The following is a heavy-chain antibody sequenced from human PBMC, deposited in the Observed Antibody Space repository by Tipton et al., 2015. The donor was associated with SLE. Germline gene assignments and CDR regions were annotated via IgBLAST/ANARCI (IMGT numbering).Heavy chain of an antibody. CDR3: ARHPGGAGAFDI. CDR2: IYYSGTT. J-gene: IGHJ3*02. CDR1: GGSISSSSYY. D-gene: IGHD3-16*01. Sequence: LVQSSETLSLTCNVSGGSISSSSYYWGWIRQPPGKGLEWIGSIYYSGTTYYNPSLKSRVTISVDTSKNQFSLKLSSVTAADTAVYYCARHPGGAGAFDIWGQGTMVTVSS. V-gene: IGHV4-39*01.